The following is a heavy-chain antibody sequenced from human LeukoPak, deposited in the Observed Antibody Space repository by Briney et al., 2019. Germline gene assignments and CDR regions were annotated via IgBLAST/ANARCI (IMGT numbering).Heavy chain of an antibody. Sequence: GGSLRLSCAASGFSFSSYSMNWVRQAPGKGLEWVASICSGSKYIYNADSVKGRFTISRDNAKNSLYLQMNSLRAEDTAVYYCARARAYTYGSMDFWGQGTLVIVSS. V-gene: IGHV3-21*03. CDR2: ICSGSKYI. CDR1: GFSFSSYS. CDR3: ARARAYTYGSMDF. J-gene: IGHJ4*02. D-gene: IGHD5-18*01.